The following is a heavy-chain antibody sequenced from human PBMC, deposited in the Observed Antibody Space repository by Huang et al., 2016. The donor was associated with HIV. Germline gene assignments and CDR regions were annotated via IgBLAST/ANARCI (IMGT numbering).Heavy chain of an antibody. V-gene: IGHV3-74*01. CDR1: GFSISSYW. CDR3: ARDPRIQSWLNFFDY. D-gene: IGHD3-22*01. Sequence: EVQLVESGGGLVQPGGSLRLSCAASGFSISSYWMYWVRQAPGKGLVWVSRMNSDGSSTSFADSVKGRFTISRDNAKNTLYLQMNSLRAEDTAVYYCARDPRIQSWLNFFDYWGQGTLVSVSS. J-gene: IGHJ4*02. CDR2: MNSDGSST.